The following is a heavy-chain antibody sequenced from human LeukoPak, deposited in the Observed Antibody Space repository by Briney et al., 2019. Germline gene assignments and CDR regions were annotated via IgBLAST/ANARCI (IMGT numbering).Heavy chain of an antibody. CDR1: GYTLTELS. CDR2: FDPEDGET. Sequence: ASVKVSCKVSGYTLTELSMHWVRQAPGKGLEWRGGFDPEDGETIYAQKFQGRVTMTEDTSTDTAYMELSSLRSDDTAVYYCARDLPDIVVVPAAIDPAFDYWGQGTLVTVSS. CDR3: ARDLPDIVVVPAAIDPAFDY. V-gene: IGHV1-24*01. J-gene: IGHJ4*02. D-gene: IGHD2-2*02.